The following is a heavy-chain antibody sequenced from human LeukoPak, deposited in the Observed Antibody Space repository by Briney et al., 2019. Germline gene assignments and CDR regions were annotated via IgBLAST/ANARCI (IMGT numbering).Heavy chain of an antibody. Sequence: ASVKVSCKASGYTFTGYYMHWVRQAPGQGLEWMGWINPNSGGTNYAQKLQGRVTMTTDTSTSTAYMELRSLRSDDTAVYYCARVPPASSVWGSYQGAPFYYYYYMDVWGKGTTVTISS. V-gene: IGHV1-2*02. D-gene: IGHD3-16*02. CDR3: ARVPPASSVWGSYQGAPFYYYYYMDV. J-gene: IGHJ6*03. CDR2: INPNSGGT. CDR1: GYTFTGYY.